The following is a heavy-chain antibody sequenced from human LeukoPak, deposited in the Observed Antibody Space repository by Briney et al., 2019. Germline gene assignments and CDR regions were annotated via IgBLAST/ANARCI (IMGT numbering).Heavy chain of an antibody. Sequence: GGSLRLSCAASGFAFSSYAMSWVRQAPGKALEWVSAISGSGGSTYYADSVKGRFTISRDNSKNTLYLQMNSLRAEDTAVYYCAKFPPPGGVVVAAPPYWGQGTLVTVSS. J-gene: IGHJ4*02. D-gene: IGHD2-15*01. CDR1: GFAFSSYA. CDR2: ISGSGGST. V-gene: IGHV3-23*01. CDR3: AKFPPPGGVVVAAPPY.